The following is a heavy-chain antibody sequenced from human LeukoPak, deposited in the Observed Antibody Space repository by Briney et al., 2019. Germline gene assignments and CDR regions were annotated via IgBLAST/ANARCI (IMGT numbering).Heavy chain of an antibody. CDR1: GGSFSGYY. CDR2: INHSGST. D-gene: IGHD5-18*01. Sequence: SETLSLTCAVYGGSFSGYYWSWIRQPPGKGLEWIGEINHSGSTNYNPSLKGRVTISVDTSKNQFSLKLSSVTAADTAVYYCARVVDTAMEYYFDYWGQGTLVTVSS. J-gene: IGHJ4*02. CDR3: ARVVDTAMEYYFDY. V-gene: IGHV4-34*01.